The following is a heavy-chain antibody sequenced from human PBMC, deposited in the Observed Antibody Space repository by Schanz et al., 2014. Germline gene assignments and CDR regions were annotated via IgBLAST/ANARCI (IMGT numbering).Heavy chain of an antibody. CDR2: ISYHGSER. CDR3: AKSYDTSGYSGFDY. Sequence: VQLVEYGGGLVQPGESLRLSCAASGFTFSAYWMAWVRQAPGKGLEWVAVISYHGSERYYADSVKGRFTISRDNSKNTLYLQMNSLRTEDTAVYFCAKSYDTSGYSGFDYWGQGTLVTVSS. CDR1: GFTFSAYW. J-gene: IGHJ4*02. D-gene: IGHD3-22*01. V-gene: IGHV3-30*18.